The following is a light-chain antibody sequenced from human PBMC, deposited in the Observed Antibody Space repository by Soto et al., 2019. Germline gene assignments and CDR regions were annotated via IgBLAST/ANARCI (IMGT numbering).Light chain of an antibody. CDR2: SDN. CDR3: ATWDDSLHGVI. J-gene: IGLJ2*01. Sequence: QSVLTQPPSASGTPGQRGTISCSGSSSNVGSNAVCWYQQVPGTAPKLLIYSDNQRPSGVPDRFSGSRSGTSASLAISGLQSGDAADYYCATWDDSLHGVIFGGGTQLTVL. CDR1: SSNVGSNA. V-gene: IGLV1-44*01.